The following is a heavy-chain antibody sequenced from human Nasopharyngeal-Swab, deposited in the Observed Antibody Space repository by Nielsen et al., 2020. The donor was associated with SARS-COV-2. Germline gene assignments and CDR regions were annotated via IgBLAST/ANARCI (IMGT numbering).Heavy chain of an antibody. J-gene: IGHJ6*02. CDR3: TREMITFGGVIVNLYYYYGMDV. Sequence: GESLKISCAASGFTFTNAWRNWVRQAPGKGLEWVGRIKSKTDGGTRDHAAPVKGRFAISRDDSKNTLYLQMSSLKTEDTAVYYCTREMITFGGVIVNLYYYYGMDVWGQGTTVTVSS. V-gene: IGHV3-15*01. D-gene: IGHD3-16*02. CDR2: IKSKTDGGTR. CDR1: GFTFTNAW.